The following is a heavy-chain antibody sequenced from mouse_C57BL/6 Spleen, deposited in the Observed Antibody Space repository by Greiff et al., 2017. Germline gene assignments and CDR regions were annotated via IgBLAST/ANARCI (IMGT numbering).Heavy chain of an antibody. CDR2: ISYDGSN. V-gene: IGHV3-6*01. J-gene: IGHJ2*01. Sequence: DVQLQESGPGLVKPSQSLSLTCSVTGYSITSGYYWNWIRQFPGNKLEWVGYISYDGSNNYNPSLKNRISITRDTSKNQFFLKLNSGTTEDTATYYCARGDDYWGQGTTLTVSS. CDR3: ARGDDY. CDR1: GYSITSGYY.